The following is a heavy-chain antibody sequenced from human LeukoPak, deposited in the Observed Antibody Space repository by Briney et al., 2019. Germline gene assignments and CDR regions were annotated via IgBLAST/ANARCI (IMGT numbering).Heavy chain of an antibody. CDR2: IYYSGST. Sequence: PSETLSLTXTVSGGSICSSSYYWGWIGQPPGKGLEWIGSIYYSGSTYYNPSLKSRVTISVDTSKNQFSLKLSSVTAADAAVYYCARLGDYGDYDPPDFDYWGQGTLVTVSS. V-gene: IGHV4-39*01. J-gene: IGHJ4*02. D-gene: IGHD4-17*01. CDR1: GGSICSSSYY. CDR3: ARLGDYGDYDPPDFDY.